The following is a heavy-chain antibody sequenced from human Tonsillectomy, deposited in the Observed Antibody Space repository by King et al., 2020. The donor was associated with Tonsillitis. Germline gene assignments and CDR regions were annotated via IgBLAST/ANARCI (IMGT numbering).Heavy chain of an antibody. Sequence: VQLVESGGGLVKPGGSLRLSCAASGFTFSDYYMTWSRQAPGKGLEWVSYISSRSSYTNSADSVKGRFTISRDNAKKSLYLQMNSLRAEDTAVYYCARAYYYDSSGLPQAFDIWGQGPMVTVSS. D-gene: IGHD3-22*01. CDR3: ARAYYYDSSGLPQAFDI. CDR2: ISSRSSYT. V-gene: IGHV3-11*05. CDR1: GFTFSDYY. J-gene: IGHJ3*02.